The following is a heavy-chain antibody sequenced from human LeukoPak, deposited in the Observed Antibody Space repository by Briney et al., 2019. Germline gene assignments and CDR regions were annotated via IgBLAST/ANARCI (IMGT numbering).Heavy chain of an antibody. Sequence: ASVKVSCKASGGTFDNSAINWVRQAPGQGLEWMGWISAYNGNTNYAQKLQGRVTMTTDTSTSTAYMELRSLRSDDTAVYYCARTVEYQLLFDYWGQGTLVTVSS. CDR2: ISAYNGNT. V-gene: IGHV1-18*01. CDR1: GGTFDNSA. CDR3: ARTVEYQLLFDY. J-gene: IGHJ4*02. D-gene: IGHD2-2*01.